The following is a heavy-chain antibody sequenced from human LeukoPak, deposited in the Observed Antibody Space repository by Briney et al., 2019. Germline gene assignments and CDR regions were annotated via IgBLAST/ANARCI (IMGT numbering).Heavy chain of an antibody. CDR1: GYTFTGYY. CDR2: INPNSGGT. J-gene: IGHJ4*02. V-gene: IGHV1-2*04. CDR3: ARANRDSSGYYSRYYFDY. Sequence: ASVKVSCKASGYTFTGYYMHWVRQAPGQGLEWMGWINPNSGGTNYAQKFQGWVTMTRDTSISTAYMELSRLRSDDTAVYYCARANRDSSGYYSRYYFDYWGQGTLVTVSS. D-gene: IGHD3-22*01.